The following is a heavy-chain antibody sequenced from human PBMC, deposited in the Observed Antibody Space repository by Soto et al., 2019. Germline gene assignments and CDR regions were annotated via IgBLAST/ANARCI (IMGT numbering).Heavy chain of an antibody. CDR1: GYTFTNYG. V-gene: IGHV1-18*04. CDR2: ISAYNGNA. CDR3: ARGSRFDWFDP. D-gene: IGHD3-3*01. J-gene: IGHJ5*02. Sequence: QVQLVQSGAEVKKPGASVKVSCRASGYTFTNYGFTWVRQAPGQGLEWMGWISAYNGNANYGQNFQGRVNMTTDTATITAQMELRSLRYDDTAIYYCARGSRFDWFDPCGQGTLVTVSS.